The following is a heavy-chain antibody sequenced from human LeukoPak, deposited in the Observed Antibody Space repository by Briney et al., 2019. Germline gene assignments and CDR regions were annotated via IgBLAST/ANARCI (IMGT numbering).Heavy chain of an antibody. J-gene: IGHJ6*02. Sequence: AGESLEIPCQGPGSSFTSYWTSWVRQLPGKGLEWMGRIDPSDSYTNYSPSFQGHVTIPADKSISTAYLQWSSLKASDTAMYYCAIKNCYYYGMDVWGQETTVTVSS. CDR2: IDPSDSYT. CDR3: AIKNCYYYGMDV. V-gene: IGHV5-10-1*01. CDR1: GSSFTSYW.